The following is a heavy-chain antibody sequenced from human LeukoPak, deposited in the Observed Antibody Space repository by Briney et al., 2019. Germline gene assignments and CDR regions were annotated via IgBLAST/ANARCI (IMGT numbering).Heavy chain of an antibody. CDR2: IRSKANSYAT. V-gene: IGHV3-73*01. D-gene: IGHD4-23*01. Sequence: PGGSLRLSCAASGFTFSGSAMHWVRQASGKGLEWVGRIRSKANSYATAYAASVKGRFTISRDDSKNTAYLQMNSLKTEDTAVYYCTRRDGGNSGVDYWGQGTLVTVSS. CDR1: GFTFSGSA. CDR3: TRRDGGNSGVDY. J-gene: IGHJ4*02.